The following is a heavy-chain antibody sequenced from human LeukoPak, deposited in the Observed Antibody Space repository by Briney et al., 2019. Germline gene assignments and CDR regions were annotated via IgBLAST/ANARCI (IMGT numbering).Heavy chain of an antibody. CDR2: IYYSGST. D-gene: IGHD2-15*01. CDR1: GGSISSSSYY. V-gene: IGHV4-39*01. Sequence: SETLSLTYTVSGGSISSSSYYWGWIRQPPGKGLEWIGSIYYSGSTYYNPSLKSRVTISVDTSKNQFSLKLSSVTAADTAVYYCARSEVVAATLDYWGQGTLVTVSS. CDR3: ARSEVVAATLDY. J-gene: IGHJ4*02.